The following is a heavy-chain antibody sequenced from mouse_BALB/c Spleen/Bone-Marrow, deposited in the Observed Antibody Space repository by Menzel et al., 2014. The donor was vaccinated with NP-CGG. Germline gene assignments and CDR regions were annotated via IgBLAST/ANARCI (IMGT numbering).Heavy chain of an antibody. Sequence: QVQLQQSGAELVRPGVSAKISCKGSGYTFTDYAMHWVKQSHAKSLEWIGVISTYYGDASYNQKFKGKATMTVDKSSSTAYMELARLTSEDSAIYYCARRGRYDGFDYWGQGTTLTVSS. D-gene: IGHD2-14*01. CDR3: ARRGRYDGFDY. J-gene: IGHJ2*01. CDR2: ISTYYGDA. CDR1: GYTFTDYA. V-gene: IGHV1S137*01.